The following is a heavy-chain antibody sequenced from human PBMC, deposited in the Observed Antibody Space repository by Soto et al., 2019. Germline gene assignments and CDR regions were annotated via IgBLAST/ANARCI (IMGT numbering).Heavy chain of an antibody. Sequence: EVQLVESGGGLVKPGGSLRLSCAASGFTFSSYSMNWVRQAPGKGLEWVSSISSSSSYIYYADSVKGRFSNSRDNAKNALYLQMNSLRAEDTAVNYCARGLGGSGWPYDAFDIWGQGTMVTVSS. V-gene: IGHV3-21*01. J-gene: IGHJ3*02. D-gene: IGHD6-19*01. CDR1: GFTFSSYS. CDR3: ARGLGGSGWPYDAFDI. CDR2: ISSSSSYI.